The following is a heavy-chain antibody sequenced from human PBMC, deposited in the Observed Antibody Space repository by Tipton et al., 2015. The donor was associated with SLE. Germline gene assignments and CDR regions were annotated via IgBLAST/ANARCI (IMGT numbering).Heavy chain of an antibody. CDR2: ICYNGVS. J-gene: IGHJ4*02. CDR3: ARTSGNFPFDY. Sequence: TLSLTCTVSGGSMGSYCWSWIRPFPGKGLEWIAFICYNGVSNYNPSLRSRVTISLDTSKNQFSLKLTSVTAADTAVSYCARTSGNFPFDYWGQGNLVTVSS. CDR1: GGSMGSYC. V-gene: IGHV4-59*08. D-gene: IGHD1-26*01.